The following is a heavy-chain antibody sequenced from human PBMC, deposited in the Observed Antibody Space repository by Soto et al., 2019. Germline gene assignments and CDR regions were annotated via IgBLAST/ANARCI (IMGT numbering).Heavy chain of an antibody. V-gene: IGHV3-7*03. Sequence: GGSLRLSCAASGFTFSSYWMSWVRQAPGKGLEWVANIKQDGSEKYYVDSVKGRFTISRDNAKNSLYLQMNSLRAEDTAVYYCAGDSSGWQQYYYYGMDVWGQGTTVTVSS. D-gene: IGHD6-19*01. CDR3: AGDSSGWQQYYYYGMDV. CDR2: IKQDGSEK. CDR1: GFTFSSYW. J-gene: IGHJ6*02.